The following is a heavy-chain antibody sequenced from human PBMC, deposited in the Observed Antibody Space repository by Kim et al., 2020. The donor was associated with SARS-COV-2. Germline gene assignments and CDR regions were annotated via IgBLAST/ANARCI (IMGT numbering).Heavy chain of an antibody. J-gene: IGHJ5*02. V-gene: IGHV3-53*04. CDR3: ARGDGSPGLWFDP. Sequence: CYADSVKGRFTISRHNSKNTLYLQMNSLRAEDTAVYYCARGDGSPGLWFDPWGQGTLVTVSS. D-gene: IGHD2-21*02.